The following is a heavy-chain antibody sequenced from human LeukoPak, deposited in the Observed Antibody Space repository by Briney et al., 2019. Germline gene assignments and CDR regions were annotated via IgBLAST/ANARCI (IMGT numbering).Heavy chain of an antibody. CDR1: GGSISSSAYH. Sequence: SETLSLTCTVSGGSISSSAYHWGWIRQPPGKGLEWIGSIHIGGSTYYNPSFKSRVTISVDTSKNQFSLKLRSVTAADTAMYYCARRRPMRYFDWLSTYYYYMDVWGKGTTVTISS. CDR3: ARRRPMRYFDWLSTYYYYMDV. J-gene: IGHJ6*03. D-gene: IGHD3-9*01. V-gene: IGHV4-39*01. CDR2: IHIGGST.